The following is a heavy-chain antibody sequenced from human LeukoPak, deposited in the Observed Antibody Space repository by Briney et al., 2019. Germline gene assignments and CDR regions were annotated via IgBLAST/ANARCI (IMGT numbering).Heavy chain of an antibody. CDR3: ASLTEYSSSWYSPDYYYYYMDV. V-gene: IGHV4-38-2*02. D-gene: IGHD6-13*01. CDR1: GYSISSGYY. J-gene: IGHJ6*03. CDR2: IYHSGST. Sequence: PSETLSLTCTVSGYSISSGYYWGWIRQPPGKGLEWIGSIYHSGSTYYNPSLRSRVTISVDTSKNQFSLKLSSVTAADTAVYYCASLTEYSSSWYSPDYYYYYMDVWGKGTTVTVSS.